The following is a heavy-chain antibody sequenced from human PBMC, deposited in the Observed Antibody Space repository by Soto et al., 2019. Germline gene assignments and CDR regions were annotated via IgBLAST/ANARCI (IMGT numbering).Heavy chain of an antibody. V-gene: IGHV4-4*02. CDR1: GGSISSSNW. Sequence: SETLSLTCAVSGGSISSSNWWSWVRQPPGKGLEWIGEIYHSGSTNYNPSLKSRVTISVDTSKNQFSLKLSSVTAADTAVYYCARHNTVTVTTRDWYFYLWGRGTLVTVSS. J-gene: IGHJ2*01. CDR2: IYHSGST. CDR3: ARHNTVTVTTRDWYFYL. D-gene: IGHD4-17*01.